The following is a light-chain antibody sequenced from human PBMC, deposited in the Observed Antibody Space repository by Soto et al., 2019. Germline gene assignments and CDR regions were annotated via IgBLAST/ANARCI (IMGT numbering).Light chain of an antibody. J-gene: IGLJ2*01. V-gene: IGLV2-14*01. CDR3: ASYTSSSTSVI. CDR1: SSDVGGYKY. Sequence: QPVLTQPASVSGSPGQSITISCTGTSSDVGGYKYVSWYQQHPDKAPKLIIFEVSNRPSGISSRLSGSKSGNTASLTISGLQAEDEADYYCASYTSSSTSVIFGRGTKLTVL. CDR2: EVS.